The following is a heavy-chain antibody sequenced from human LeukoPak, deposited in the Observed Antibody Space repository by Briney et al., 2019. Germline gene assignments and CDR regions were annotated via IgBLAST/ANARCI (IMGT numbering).Heavy chain of an antibody. V-gene: IGHV4-39*07. J-gene: IGHJ5*02. D-gene: IGHD6-13*01. CDR1: GGSISSSSYY. Sequence: SETLSLTCTVSGGSISSSSYYWGWIRQPPGKGLEWIGSIYYSGSTYYNPSLKSRVTISVDTSKNQFSLKLSSVTAADTAVYYCARRRSSSWYKWFDPWGQGTLVTVSS. CDR2: IYYSGST. CDR3: ARRRSSSWYKWFDP.